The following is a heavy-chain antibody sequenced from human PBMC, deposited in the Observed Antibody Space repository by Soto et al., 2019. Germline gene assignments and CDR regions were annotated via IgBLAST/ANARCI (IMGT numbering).Heavy chain of an antibody. Sequence: EVQLLVSGGGLVQPGGSLRLSCAASGFTFSGDAMGWVRQDPGKGLERVSGISGSGGSAYYADSVKGRFTISRDNSKNPLYLQMNSLRAEDTAIYHCAKPTSVWYGGRLDYLGQGTLVTVSS. D-gene: IGHD6-19*01. CDR1: GFTFSGDA. J-gene: IGHJ4*02. V-gene: IGHV3-23*01. CDR3: AKPTSVWYGGRLDY. CDR2: ISGSGGSA.